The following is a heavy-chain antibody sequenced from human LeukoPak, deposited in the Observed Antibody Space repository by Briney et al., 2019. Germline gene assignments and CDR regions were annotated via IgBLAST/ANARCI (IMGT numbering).Heavy chain of an antibody. CDR2: ISGSGGST. J-gene: IGHJ3*02. Sequence: PGGSLRLSCAASGFTFSSYAMSWVRQAPGKGLEWVSAISGSGGSTYYADSVKGRFTISRDNSKNTLYLQMNSLRAEDTAVYYCASWYCGGDCLGDAFDIWGQGTMVTVSS. CDR1: GFTFSSYA. D-gene: IGHD2-21*02. CDR3: ASWYCGGDCLGDAFDI. V-gene: IGHV3-23*01.